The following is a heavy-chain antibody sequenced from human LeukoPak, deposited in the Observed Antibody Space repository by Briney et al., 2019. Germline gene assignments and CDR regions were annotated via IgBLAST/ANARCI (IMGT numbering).Heavy chain of an antibody. CDR3: ARELGKGRFFVY. V-gene: IGHV3-33*01. CDR1: GFTFSTYV. CDR2: ILLDGNNK. J-gene: IGHJ4*02. Sequence: GGSLRLSCSAYGFTFSTYVMQWVRQAPGKGLEWVAHILLDGNNKYYPDSVKGRFTISRDHTKNTLYVQMDSLRAEDTAVYYCARELGKGRFFVYWGEGTLVTVSS. D-gene: IGHD3-3*01.